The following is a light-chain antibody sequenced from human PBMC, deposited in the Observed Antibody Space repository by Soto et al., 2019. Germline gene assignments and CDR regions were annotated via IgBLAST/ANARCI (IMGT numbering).Light chain of an antibody. CDR1: SSDVGGYNY. Sequence: QSALTQPRSVSGSPGQSVTISCTGTSSDVGGYNYVSWYQHHPGKAPQLLIYDVSKRPSGVPDRFSGAKSGNTASLTISGRQDDDEADDYCCSYAGSYAVVFGGGTKLTVL. CDR2: DVS. CDR3: CSYAGSYAVV. J-gene: IGLJ2*01. V-gene: IGLV2-11*01.